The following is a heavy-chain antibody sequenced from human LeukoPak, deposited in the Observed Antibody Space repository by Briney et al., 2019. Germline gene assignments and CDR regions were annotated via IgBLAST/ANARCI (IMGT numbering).Heavy chain of an antibody. D-gene: IGHD1-14*01. CDR3: ASNFAISAGSAYDI. Sequence: PSETLSLTCTVSGASISTSRSYGAWVRQPPGKELEWIASVSYTGDAYYNPSLKSRVTISIDTSKTQFSLKLNSVTAADTAVYYCASNFAISAGSAYDIWGQGTMVTVSS. J-gene: IGHJ3*02. CDR2: VSYTGDA. CDR1: GASISTSRSY. V-gene: IGHV4-39*07.